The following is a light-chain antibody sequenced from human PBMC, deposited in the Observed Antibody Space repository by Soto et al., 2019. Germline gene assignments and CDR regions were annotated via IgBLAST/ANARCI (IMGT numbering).Light chain of an antibody. CDR1: ISNIGSNY. V-gene: IGLV1-47*02. CDR2: SNN. J-gene: IGLJ2*01. Sequence: QSLLTQPASACGTPGQRFTISCSGSISNIGSNYVYWYQQLPGTAPKLLIYSNNQRPSGVPDRFSGSKSGTSASLAISGLRSEDEADYYCAAWDDSLSGPVFGGGTKVTVL. CDR3: AAWDDSLSGPV.